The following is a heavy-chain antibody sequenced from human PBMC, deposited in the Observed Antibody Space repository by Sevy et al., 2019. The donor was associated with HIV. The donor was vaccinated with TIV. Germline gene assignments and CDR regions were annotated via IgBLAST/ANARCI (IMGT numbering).Heavy chain of an antibody. Sequence: GGSLRLSCAASGFTFSSFAMSWVRQTPGKGLEWVSGLNGSGGRKYDPNTVKGRFTISRDNSKNTLYLQMNSLRAEDTAVYYCAKDTDSGSYLNDAFDIWGQGTMVTVSS. J-gene: IGHJ3*02. CDR2: LNGSGGRK. CDR3: AKDTDSGSYLNDAFDI. V-gene: IGHV3-23*01. D-gene: IGHD1-26*01. CDR1: GFTFSSFA.